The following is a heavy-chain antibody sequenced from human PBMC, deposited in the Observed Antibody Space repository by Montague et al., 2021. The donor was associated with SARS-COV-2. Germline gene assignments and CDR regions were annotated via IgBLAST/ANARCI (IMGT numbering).Heavy chain of an antibody. CDR2: ISDSGST. D-gene: IGHD3-10*01. CDR3: ARGCLSYFGAGSHCYGMDV. V-gene: IGHV4-59*01. Sequence: SETLSLTCSVSGTSITSYYWNWIRQPPGKGLEWIGYISDSGSTHYSPSLKSRVTMSVDTSKNQMSLKLTPVTAADTAVYYCARGCLSYFGAGSHCYGMDVWGQGTTVTVSS. J-gene: IGHJ6*02. CDR1: GTSITSYY.